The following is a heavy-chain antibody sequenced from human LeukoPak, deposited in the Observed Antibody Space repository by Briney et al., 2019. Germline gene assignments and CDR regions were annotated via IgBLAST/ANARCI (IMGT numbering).Heavy chain of an antibody. V-gene: IGHV1-18*01. CDR3: AREGTVTTTDAFDI. Sequence: ASVKVSCKASGYTFTSYGISWVRQAPGQGLEWMGWISAYNGNTNYAQKLQGRVTMTTDTSTSTAYMELSSLRSEDTAVYYCAREGTVTTTDAFDIWGQGTMVTVSS. CDR1: GYTFTSYG. CDR2: ISAYNGNT. J-gene: IGHJ3*02. D-gene: IGHD4-17*01.